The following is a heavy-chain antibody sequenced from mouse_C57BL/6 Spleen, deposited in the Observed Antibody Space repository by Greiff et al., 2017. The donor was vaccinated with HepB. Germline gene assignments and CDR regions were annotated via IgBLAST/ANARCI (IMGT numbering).Heavy chain of an antibody. J-gene: IGHJ1*03. V-gene: IGHV5-4*01. CDR1: GFTFSSYA. D-gene: IGHD1-1*01. Sequence: EVKLMESGGGLVKPGGSLKLSCAASGFTFSSYAMSWVRQTPEKRLEWVATISDGGSYTYYPDNVKGRFTISRDNAKNNLYLQMSHLKSEDTAMYYCARDRSSYWYFDVWGTGTTVTVYS. CDR3: ARDRSSYWYFDV. CDR2: ISDGGSYT.